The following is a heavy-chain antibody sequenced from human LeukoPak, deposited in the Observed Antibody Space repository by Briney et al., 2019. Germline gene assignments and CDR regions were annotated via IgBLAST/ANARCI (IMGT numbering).Heavy chain of an antibody. CDR2: IYYSGIT. D-gene: IGHD3-10*01. CDR1: GGSISSYY. CDR3: ARTRYYYNSRSYGAPYYFDY. Sequence: PSETLSLTCTISGGSISSYYWSWIRQPPGKGLEYIGYIYYSGITNYNPSLKSRVTISVDTSKNQFSLKLSSVTAADTAVYYCARTRYYYNSRSYGAPYYFDYWGQGTLVTVSS. V-gene: IGHV4-59*08. J-gene: IGHJ4*02.